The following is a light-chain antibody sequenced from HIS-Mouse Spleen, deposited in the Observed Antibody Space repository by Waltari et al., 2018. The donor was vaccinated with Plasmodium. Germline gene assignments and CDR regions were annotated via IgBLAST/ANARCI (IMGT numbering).Light chain of an antibody. CDR1: SSDVGSYNL. Sequence: QSAPTHPASVSGSPGQSLTIPCTGTSSDVGSYNLVPWYQQHPGKAPKLMIYEGSNRPSGVSNRFSGSKSGNTASLTISGLQAEDEADYYCCSYAGSSTLVFGTGTKVTVL. CDR2: EGS. J-gene: IGLJ1*01. CDR3: CSYAGSSTLV. V-gene: IGLV2-23*01.